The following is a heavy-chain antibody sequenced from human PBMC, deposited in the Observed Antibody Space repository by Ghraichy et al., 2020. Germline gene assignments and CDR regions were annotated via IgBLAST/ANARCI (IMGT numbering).Heavy chain of an antibody. CDR1: GGTFSSYA. Sequence: SVKVSCKASGGTFSSYAISWVRQAPGQGLEWMGGIIPIFGTANYAQKFQGRVTITADESTSTAYMELSSLRSEDTAVYYCARGVRDFWSGYYKVSYYYYGMDVWGQGTTVTVSS. J-gene: IGHJ6*02. D-gene: IGHD3-3*01. CDR3: ARGVRDFWSGYYKVSYYYYGMDV. V-gene: IGHV1-69*13. CDR2: IIPIFGTA.